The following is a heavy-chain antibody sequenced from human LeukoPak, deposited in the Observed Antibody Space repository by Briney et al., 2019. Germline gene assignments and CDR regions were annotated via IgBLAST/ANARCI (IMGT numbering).Heavy chain of an antibody. Sequence: GGSLRLSCAASGFTFSDYYMSWIRQAPGKGLEWVSCISNSGGATNYGDSVRGRFTISRDNSKNSLYLEMNSLRAEDTAIYFCARESYYGSGTYFNFDSWGQGILVTVSS. CDR1: GFTFSDYY. CDR3: ARESYYGSGTYFNFDS. D-gene: IGHD3-10*01. V-gene: IGHV3-11*01. J-gene: IGHJ4*02. CDR2: ISNSGGAT.